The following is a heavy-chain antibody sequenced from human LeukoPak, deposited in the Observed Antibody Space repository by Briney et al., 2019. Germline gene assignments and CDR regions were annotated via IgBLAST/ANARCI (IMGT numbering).Heavy chain of an antibody. D-gene: IGHD3-10*01. Sequence: PGGSLRLSCAASGFTFDDYGMSWVRQAPGKGLEWVSGINWNGGSTDYADSVKGRFTISRDNAKNSLYLQMNSLRAEDTALYYCAKERYDGSGAAYDNWGQGTLVTVSS. CDR3: AKERYDGSGAAYDN. CDR2: INWNGGST. V-gene: IGHV3-20*04. CDR1: GFTFDDYG. J-gene: IGHJ4*02.